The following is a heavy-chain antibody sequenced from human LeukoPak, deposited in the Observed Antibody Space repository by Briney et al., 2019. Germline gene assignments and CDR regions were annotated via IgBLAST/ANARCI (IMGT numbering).Heavy chain of an antibody. Sequence: PGGSLRLSCAASGFTFSSYAMSWVRQAPGKGLEWVSAISGSDGSTFYADSVKGRFTISRDNSKSTLYLQMNSLRAEDTAVYYCARYWNDRYFDYWGQGILATVSS. CDR1: GFTFSSYA. CDR3: ARYWNDRYFDY. J-gene: IGHJ4*02. D-gene: IGHD1-1*01. CDR2: ISGSDGST. V-gene: IGHV3-23*01.